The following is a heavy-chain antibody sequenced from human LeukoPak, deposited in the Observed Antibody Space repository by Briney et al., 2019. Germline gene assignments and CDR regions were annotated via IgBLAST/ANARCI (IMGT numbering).Heavy chain of an antibody. CDR3: ARDPFDY. Sequence: PGGSLRLSCAASGLSFSSYWMSWVRQAPGKGLEWVANIKQDGSAKYYVDSVKGRFTISRDNAKNSLYLQMNSLRAEDTAVYYCARDPFDYWGQGTLVTVSS. V-gene: IGHV3-7*01. J-gene: IGHJ4*02. CDR1: GLSFSSYW. CDR2: IKQDGSAK.